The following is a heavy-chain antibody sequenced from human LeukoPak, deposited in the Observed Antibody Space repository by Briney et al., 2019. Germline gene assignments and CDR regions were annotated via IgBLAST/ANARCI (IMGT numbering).Heavy chain of an antibody. CDR1: GYTFTGYY. J-gene: IGHJ5*02. D-gene: IGHD2-15*01. CDR2: INPNSGGT. Sequence: GASVKVSCKASGYTFTGYYMHWVRQAPGQGLEWMGWINPNSGGTNYAQKFQGRVTMTRDTSISTAYMELSRLRSDDTAVYYCARDALVVTATHNWFDPWGQGTLVTVSS. V-gene: IGHV1-2*02. CDR3: ARDALVVTATHNWFDP.